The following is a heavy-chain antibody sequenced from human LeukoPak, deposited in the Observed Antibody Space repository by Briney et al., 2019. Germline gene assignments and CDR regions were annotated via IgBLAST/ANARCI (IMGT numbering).Heavy chain of an antibody. D-gene: IGHD6-13*01. J-gene: IGHJ4*02. V-gene: IGHV3-9*01. CDR3: ARGYSSSGLPDY. Sequence: GGSLRLSCAASGFTFDDYAMHWVRQAPRKGLEWVSGISWNSGSIVYADSVKGRFTISRDNAKNSLYLQMNSLRAEDTAVYYRARGYSSSGLPDYWGQGTLVTVSS. CDR2: ISWNSGSI. CDR1: GFTFDDYA.